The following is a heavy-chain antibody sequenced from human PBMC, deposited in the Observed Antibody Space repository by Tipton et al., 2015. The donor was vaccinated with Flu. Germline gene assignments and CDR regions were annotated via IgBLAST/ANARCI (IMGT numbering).Heavy chain of an antibody. J-gene: IGHJ5*02. CDR1: GDYISGDYF. CDR3: ARRDFSNYVSDPKNWFDR. Sequence: TLSLTCAVSGDYISGDYFWDWIRQPPGKGLEWLATIHRSRNTKYNPSLESRVTISVDTSKNQFSLEMRSVTAADMAIYYCARRDFSNYVSDPKNWFDRWGQGTLVTVSS. V-gene: IGHV4-38-2*01. D-gene: IGHD4-11*01. CDR2: IHRSRNT.